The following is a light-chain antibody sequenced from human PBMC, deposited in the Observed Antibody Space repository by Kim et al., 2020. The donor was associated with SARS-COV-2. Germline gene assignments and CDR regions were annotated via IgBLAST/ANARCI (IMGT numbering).Light chain of an antibody. J-gene: IGLJ3*02. CDR1: SSDIGSNT. CDR2: SND. V-gene: IGLV1-44*01. CDR3: AAWDDSLKGWV. Sequence: GQRVTISCSGSSSDIGSNTVNWFQQLPGTAPKLLIYSNDPRPSGVPDRFSGSKSGTSASLDISGLQSEDEADYYCAAWDDSLKGWVFGGGTQLTVL.